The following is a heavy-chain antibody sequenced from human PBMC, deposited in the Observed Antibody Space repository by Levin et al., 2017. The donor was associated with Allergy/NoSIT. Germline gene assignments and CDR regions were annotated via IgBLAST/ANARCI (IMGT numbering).Heavy chain of an antibody. J-gene: IGHJ5*02. CDR2: INSVGSST. D-gene: IGHD5-12*01. CDR3: ARGRYSGYENWFDP. Sequence: GESLKISCAASGFTFSSYWMHWVRQAPGKGLVWVSRINSVGSSTSYADSVKGRFTISRDNAKNTLYLQMNSLRAEDTAVYYCARGRYSGYENWFDPWGQGTLVTVSS. V-gene: IGHV3-74*01. CDR1: GFTFSSYW.